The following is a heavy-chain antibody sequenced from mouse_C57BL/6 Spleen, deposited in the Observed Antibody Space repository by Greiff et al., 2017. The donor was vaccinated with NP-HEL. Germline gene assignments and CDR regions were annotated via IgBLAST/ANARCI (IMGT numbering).Heavy chain of an antibody. CDR2: IDPETGGT. J-gene: IGHJ3*01. Sequence: VKLMESGAELVRPGASVTLSCKASGYTFTDYEMHWVKQTPVHGLEWIGAIDPETGGTAYNQKFKGKAILTADKSSSTAYMELRSLTSEDSAVYYCTRGTGTGGFAYWGQGTLVTVSA. D-gene: IGHD4-1*01. V-gene: IGHV1-15*01. CDR3: TRGTGTGGFAY. CDR1: GYTFTDYE.